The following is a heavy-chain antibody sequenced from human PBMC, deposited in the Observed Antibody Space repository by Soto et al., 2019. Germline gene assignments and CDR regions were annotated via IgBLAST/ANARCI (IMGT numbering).Heavy chain of an antibody. CDR1: GFTFSNAW. D-gene: IGHD2-2*01. CDR3: TASTDLPLRGHY. CDR2: IKSKTDGGTT. J-gene: IGHJ4*02. Sequence: EVQLVESGGGLVKPGGSLRLSCAASGFTFSNAWMNWVRQAPGKGLELVGRIKSKTDGGTTDYAAPLKGRFTISRDDSQNTLYLQMNSLKTEDTAVYYCTASTDLPLRGHYWGQGTLVTVSS. V-gene: IGHV3-15*07.